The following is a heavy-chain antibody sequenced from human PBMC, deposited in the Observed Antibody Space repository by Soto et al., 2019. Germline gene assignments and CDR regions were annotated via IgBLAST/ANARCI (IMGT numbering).Heavy chain of an antibody. V-gene: IGHV1-18*01. J-gene: IGHJ4*02. CDR2: ISAHNGNT. CDR1: GYTFTTYG. CDR3: ARGRYGDY. Sequence: QVHLVQSGAEVKKPGASVKVSCKGSGYTFTTYGITWVRQAPGQGLEWMGWISAHNGNTNYTQKLQGRVTVTRDTSTSTAYMELRSLRSDDTAVYYCARGRYGDYWGQGALVTVSS. D-gene: IGHD1-1*01.